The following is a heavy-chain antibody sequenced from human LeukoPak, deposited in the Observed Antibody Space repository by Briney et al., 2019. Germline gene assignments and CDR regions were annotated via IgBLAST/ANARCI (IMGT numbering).Heavy chain of an antibody. D-gene: IGHD3-22*01. CDR2: ISGSGGST. V-gene: IGHV3-23*01. CDR1: GFTFSSYA. J-gene: IGHJ2*01. Sequence: GGSLRLSCAASGFTFSSYAMSWVRQAPGKGLEWVSGISGSGGSTYYADSVKGRLTISRDNSKSTLYLQMDSLRAEDTAVYYCAKVGIRISLIVVVFTTADDWYFDLWGRGTLVTVSS. CDR3: AKVGIRISLIVVVFTTADDWYFDL.